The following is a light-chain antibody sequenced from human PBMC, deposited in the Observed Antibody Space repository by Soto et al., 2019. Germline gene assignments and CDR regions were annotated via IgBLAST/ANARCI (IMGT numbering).Light chain of an antibody. CDR2: GAS. V-gene: IGKV3D-20*02. Sequence: GLTQSPGALSLSPGERATLSCRASQSVSSSYLAWYQQKPGQAPRLLIYGASSRATGIPDRFSGSGSGTDFTLIISRLEPEDFAVYYCQQRSNCPPWTFGQGTLLEIK. CDR1: QSVSSSY. CDR3: QQRSNCPPWT. J-gene: IGKJ5*01.